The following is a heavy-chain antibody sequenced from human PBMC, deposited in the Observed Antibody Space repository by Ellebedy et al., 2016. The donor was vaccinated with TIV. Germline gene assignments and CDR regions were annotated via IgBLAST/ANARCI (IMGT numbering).Heavy chain of an antibody. CDR3: ARGGGYRYLTY. V-gene: IGHV4-59*01. D-gene: IGHD3-16*02. CDR1: GGSISSYY. CDR2: IYYSGST. J-gene: IGHJ4*02. Sequence: MPSETLSLTCTASGGSISSYYWSWIRQPPGKGLEWVGYIYYSGSTTYNPSLKGRVTISVDTSKNQFSLKLSSVTTADTAVYYCARGGGYRYLTYWGQGTLVTVSS.